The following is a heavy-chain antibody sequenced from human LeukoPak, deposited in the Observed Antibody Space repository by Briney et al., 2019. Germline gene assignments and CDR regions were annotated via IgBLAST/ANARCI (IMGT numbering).Heavy chain of an antibody. V-gene: IGHV4-39*07. D-gene: IGHD1-26*01. CDR3: ASLSGSVGAPFDY. CDR2: IYYSGST. J-gene: IGHJ4*02. CDR1: GGSISSSSYY. Sequence: SETLSLTCTVSGGSISSSSYYWGWIRQPPGKGLEWIGSIYYSGSTYYNPSLKSRVTISVDTSKNQFSLKLSSVTAADTAVYYCASLSGSVGAPFDYWGQGTLVTVSS.